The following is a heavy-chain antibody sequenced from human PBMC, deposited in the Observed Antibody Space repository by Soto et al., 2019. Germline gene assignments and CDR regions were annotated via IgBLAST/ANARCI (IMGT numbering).Heavy chain of an antibody. CDR2: ISGSGGST. D-gene: IGHD6-19*01. CDR1: GFTFSSYA. CDR3: AKDGPPGSSGWYYFDY. Sequence: GGSLRLSCAASGFTFSSYAMSWVRQAPGKGLEWVSAISGSGGSTYYADSVKGRFTISRDNSKNTLYLQMNSLRAEDTAVYYCAKDGPPGSSGWYYFDYWGQGTLVTVSS. V-gene: IGHV3-23*01. J-gene: IGHJ4*02.